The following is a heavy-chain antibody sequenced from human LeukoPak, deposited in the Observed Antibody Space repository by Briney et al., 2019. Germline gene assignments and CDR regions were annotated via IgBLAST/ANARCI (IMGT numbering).Heavy chain of an antibody. D-gene: IGHD3-9*01. CDR2: IYYSGST. CDR3: ARHSPDTYYDILTGYIDY. J-gene: IGHJ4*02. Sequence: PSETLSLTCTVSCGSISSYYWSWIRQPPGKGLEWIGYIYYSGSTNYNPSLESRVTISVDTSKNQFSLKLSSVTAADTAVYYCARHSPDTYYDILTGYIDYWGQGTLVTVSS. CDR1: CGSISSYY. V-gene: IGHV4-59*08.